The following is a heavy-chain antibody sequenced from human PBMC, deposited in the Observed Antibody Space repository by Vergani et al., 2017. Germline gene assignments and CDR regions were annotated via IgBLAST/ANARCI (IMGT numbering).Heavy chain of an antibody. J-gene: IGHJ5*02. CDR2: IYYSGST. CDR3: ARATNDNWFDP. Sequence: QVQLQESGPGLVKPSQTLSLTCTVSGGSISSGSYYWSWIRQPAGKGLEWIGYIYYSGSTNYNPSLKSRVTISVDTSKNQFSLKLSSVTAADTAVYYCARATNDNWFDPWGQGTLVTVSS. D-gene: IGHD1-1*01. CDR1: GGSISSGSYY. V-gene: IGHV4-61*10.